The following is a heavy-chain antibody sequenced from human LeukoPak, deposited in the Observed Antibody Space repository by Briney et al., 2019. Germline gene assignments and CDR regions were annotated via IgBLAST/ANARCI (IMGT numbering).Heavy chain of an antibody. V-gene: IGHV4-59*12. J-gene: IGHJ4*02. CDR1: GGSISSYY. CDR2: IYYSGST. CDR3: ARLKPDSHRRLTFDY. D-gene: IGHD6-25*01. Sequence: PSETLSLTCTVSGGSISSYYWSWIRQPPGKGLEWIGYIYYSGSTNYNPSLKSRVTISVDTSKNQFSLKLSSVTAADTAVYYCARLKPDSHRRLTFDYWGQGTLVTVSS.